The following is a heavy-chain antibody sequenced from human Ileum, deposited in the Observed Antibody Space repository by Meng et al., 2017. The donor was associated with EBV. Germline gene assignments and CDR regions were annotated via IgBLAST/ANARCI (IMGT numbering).Heavy chain of an antibody. CDR2: VYHRGDT. Sequence: GRLQEPGPGRVKPPGTLFLTCTFSGDSISSDIWWSWVRQPPGKGLEWIGEVYHRGDTNYNPSLKSRVDISVDKSKNQFYLSLFSVTAADTAVYYCGRDQGRELINHWGQGTLVTVSS. CDR3: GRDQGRELINH. J-gene: IGHJ4*02. CDR1: GDSISSDIW. D-gene: IGHD1-7*01. V-gene: IGHV4-4*03.